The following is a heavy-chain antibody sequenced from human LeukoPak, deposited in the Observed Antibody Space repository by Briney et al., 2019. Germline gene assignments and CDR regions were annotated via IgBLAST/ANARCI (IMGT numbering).Heavy chain of an antibody. J-gene: IGHJ4*02. CDR1: GFTFSSYS. V-gene: IGHV3-21*01. CDR2: ISSSSSYI. D-gene: IGHD3-22*01. CDR3: ARDDSSPFDY. Sequence: AGGSLRLSCAASGFTFSSYSMNWVRQAPGKGLEWVSSISSSSSYIYYADSVKGRFTISRDNAKNSLYPQMNSLRAEDTAVYYCARDDSSPFDYWGQGTLVTVSS.